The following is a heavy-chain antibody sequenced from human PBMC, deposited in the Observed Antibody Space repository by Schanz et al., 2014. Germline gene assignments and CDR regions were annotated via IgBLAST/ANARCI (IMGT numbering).Heavy chain of an antibody. D-gene: IGHD1-26*01. CDR3: AREVGGSFGQHY. J-gene: IGHJ4*02. V-gene: IGHV3-7*01. CDR1: GFTFSAYW. CDR2: IKPDGSEK. Sequence: VQLVGSGGGVVQPGGSLRLSCAASGFTFSAYWMTWVRQAPGKGLDWVGIIKPDGSEKFYVDSVKGRFTISRDNAKNLMYLHLNSLRAEDTAVYYCAREVGGSFGQHYWGQGALVTVSS.